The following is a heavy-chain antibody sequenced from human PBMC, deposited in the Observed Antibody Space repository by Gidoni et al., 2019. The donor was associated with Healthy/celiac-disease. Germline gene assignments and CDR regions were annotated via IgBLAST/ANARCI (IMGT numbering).Heavy chain of an antibody. J-gene: IGHJ4*02. V-gene: IGHV3-49*03. CDR3: TGGMGYEFAPADY. D-gene: IGHD5-12*01. Sequence: EVQLVESGGGLVQPGRSMRLSWTASGFTFGDYAMSWFRQAPGKGLEWVGFIRSKADGGTTEYAASVKGRFTISRDDSKSIAYLQMNSLKTEDTAVYYCTGGMGYEFAPADYWGQGTLVTVSS. CDR1: GFTFGDYA. CDR2: IRSKADGGTT.